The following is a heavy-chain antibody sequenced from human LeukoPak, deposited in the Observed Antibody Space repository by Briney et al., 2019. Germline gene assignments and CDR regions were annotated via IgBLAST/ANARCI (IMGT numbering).Heavy chain of an antibody. Sequence: PSETLSLTCSVSGGSISSGDYYWSWIRQPPGKGLEWIGYIYYSGSTYYNPSLKSRVTISVDTSKNQFSLKLSSATAADTAVYYCARGFLEWLPIDYWGQGTLVTVSS. J-gene: IGHJ4*02. V-gene: IGHV4-30-4*08. D-gene: IGHD3-3*01. CDR2: IYYSGST. CDR1: GGSISSGDYY. CDR3: ARGFLEWLPIDY.